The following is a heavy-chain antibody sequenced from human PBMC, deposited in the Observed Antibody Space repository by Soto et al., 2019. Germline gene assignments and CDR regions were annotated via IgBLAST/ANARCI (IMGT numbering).Heavy chain of an antibody. V-gene: IGHV3-33*01. J-gene: IGHJ6*02. D-gene: IGHD3-3*01. Sequence: GGSLRLSCAASGFTFSSYGMHWVRQAPGKGLEWVAVIWYDGSNKYYADSVKGRFTISRDNSKNTLYLQMNSLRAEDTAVYYCARDLNDFWSGYAYYYGMDVWGQGTTVTVSS. CDR2: IWYDGSNK. CDR1: GFTFSSYG. CDR3: ARDLNDFWSGYAYYYGMDV.